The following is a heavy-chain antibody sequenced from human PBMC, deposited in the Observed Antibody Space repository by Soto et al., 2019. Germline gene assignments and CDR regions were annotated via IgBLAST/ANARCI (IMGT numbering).Heavy chain of an antibody. V-gene: IGHV3-23*01. D-gene: IGHD5-18*01. CDR3: AKDLETAMVHFDY. CDR1: GLTFSSYA. CDR2: ISGSGGST. J-gene: IGHJ4*02. Sequence: GGSLRLSYAASGLTFSSYAMSWVRQAPGKGLEWVSAISGSGGSTYYADSVKGRFTISRDNSKNTLYLQMNSLRAEDTAVYYCAKDLETAMVHFDYWGQGTLVTVSS.